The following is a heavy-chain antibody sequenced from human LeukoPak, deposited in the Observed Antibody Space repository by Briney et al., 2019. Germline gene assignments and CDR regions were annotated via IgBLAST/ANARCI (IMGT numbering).Heavy chain of an antibody. J-gene: IGHJ3*02. V-gene: IGHV4-59*08. CDR2: IYYSGST. CDR1: GGSISSYY. Sequence: PSETLSLTCTVSGGSISSYYWSWIRQPPGKGLEWIGYIYYSGSTNYNPSLKSRVTISVDMSKNQFSLKLSSVTAADTAVYYCARSFSGWYDAFDIWGQGTMVTVSS. CDR3: ARSFSGWYDAFDI. D-gene: IGHD6-19*01.